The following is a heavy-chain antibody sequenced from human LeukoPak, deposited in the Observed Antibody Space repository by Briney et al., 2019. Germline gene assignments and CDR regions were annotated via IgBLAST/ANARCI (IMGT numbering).Heavy chain of an antibody. Sequence: GRSLRLSCAASGFTFSSYGMHWVRQAPGKGLEWVAVIWYDGSNKYYADSMKGRFTISRDNSKNTLYLQMNSLRAEDTAVYYCARDVNSSGWHYYYGMDVWGQGTTVTVSS. CDR2: IWYDGSNK. CDR1: GFTFSSYG. D-gene: IGHD6-19*01. CDR3: ARDVNSSGWHYYYGMDV. V-gene: IGHV3-33*01. J-gene: IGHJ6*02.